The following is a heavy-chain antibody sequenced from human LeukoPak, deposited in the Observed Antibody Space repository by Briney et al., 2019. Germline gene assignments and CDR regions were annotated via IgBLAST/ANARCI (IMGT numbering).Heavy chain of an antibody. Sequence: GGSLRLSCAASGFTFSSYEMNWVRQAPGKGLEWVSYISSSGRTIYYADSVKGRFTISRDNAKNSLYPQMNSLRAEDTAIYYCARATITGSSWWNWGQGTLVTVSS. CDR3: ARATITGSSWWN. CDR1: GFTFSSYE. CDR2: ISSSGRTI. D-gene: IGHD6-13*01. J-gene: IGHJ4*02. V-gene: IGHV3-48*03.